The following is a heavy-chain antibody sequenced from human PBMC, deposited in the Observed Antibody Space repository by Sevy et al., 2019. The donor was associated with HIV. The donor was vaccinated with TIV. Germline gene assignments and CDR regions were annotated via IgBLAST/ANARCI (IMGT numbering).Heavy chain of an antibody. CDR3: ARRIVGAGGYFDY. V-gene: IGHV3-23*01. D-gene: IGHD1-26*01. J-gene: IGHJ4*02. CDR2: IAGSGDNT. Sequence: GGSLRLSCAASVFTFSNYVMSWVRQTPGKGLEWVSSIAGSGDNTYYLDTVKGRFIMSRDNSKNTLYLQMNSLRAEDTAVYYCARRIVGAGGYFDYWGQGTLVTVSS. CDR1: VFTFSNYV.